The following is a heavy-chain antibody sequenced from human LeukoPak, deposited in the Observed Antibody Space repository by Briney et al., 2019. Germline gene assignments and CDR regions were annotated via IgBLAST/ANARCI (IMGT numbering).Heavy chain of an antibody. CDR3: ARQAFYYGSGSYAADY. Sequence: GESLKISCKGSGYSFISYWIGWVRQMPGEGLEWMVIIYPGDSGTRYSPSFQGHVTISADKSISTAYLQWSSLKASDTAMYYCARQAFYYGSGSYAADYWGQGTLVTVSS. D-gene: IGHD3-10*01. J-gene: IGHJ4*02. CDR1: GYSFISYW. CDR2: IYPGDSGT. V-gene: IGHV5-51*01.